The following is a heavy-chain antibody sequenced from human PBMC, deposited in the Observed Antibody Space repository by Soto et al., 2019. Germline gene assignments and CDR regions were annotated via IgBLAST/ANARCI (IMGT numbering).Heavy chain of an antibody. CDR3: AKAPYYYGSGYYYYGMDV. J-gene: IGHJ6*02. D-gene: IGHD3-10*01. CDR1: GFTFSSYG. V-gene: IGHV3-23*01. Sequence: PGGSLRLSCAASGFTFSSYGMSWVRQAPGKGLEWVSAMSGSGGSTYYADSVKGRFTISRDNSKNTLYLQRNSLRAEDTAVYYCAKAPYYYGSGYYYYGMDVWGQGTTVTVSS. CDR2: MSGSGGST.